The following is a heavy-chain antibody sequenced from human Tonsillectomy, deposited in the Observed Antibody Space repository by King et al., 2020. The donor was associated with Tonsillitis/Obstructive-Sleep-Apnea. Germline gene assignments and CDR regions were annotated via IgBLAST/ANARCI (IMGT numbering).Heavy chain of an antibody. CDR2: ISYDDGSNK. CDR1: GFTFSAYS. CDR3: ARGENYGGTYYI. V-gene: IGHV3-30*04. Sequence: QLVQSGGGVVQPGRSLRLSCAASGFTFSAYSMHWVRQAPGRGLEWVALISYDDGSNKYYADSVKGRFTISRDNSRKMLYLQINSLRPDDTAVYYCARGENYGGTYYIWGQGTLVTVSS. J-gene: IGHJ4*02. D-gene: IGHD4-23*01.